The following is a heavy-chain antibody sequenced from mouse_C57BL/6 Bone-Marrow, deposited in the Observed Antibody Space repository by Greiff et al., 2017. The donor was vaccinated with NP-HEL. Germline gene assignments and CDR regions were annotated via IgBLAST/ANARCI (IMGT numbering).Heavy chain of an antibody. D-gene: IGHD3-2*02. Sequence: VQLQQSGAELVRPGASVKLSCKASGYTFTDYYINWVKQRPGQGLEWIARIYPGSGNTYYNEKFKGKATLTAEKSSSTAYMQLSSLTSEDSAVYFCARSGNFFEDLDYWGQGTTLTVSS. V-gene: IGHV1-76*01. CDR1: GYTFTDYY. J-gene: IGHJ2*01. CDR2: IYPGSGNT. CDR3: ARSGNFFEDLDY.